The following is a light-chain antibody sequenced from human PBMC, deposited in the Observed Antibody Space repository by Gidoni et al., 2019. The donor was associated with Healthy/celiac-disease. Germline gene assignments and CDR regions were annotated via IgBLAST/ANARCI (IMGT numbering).Light chain of an antibody. CDR2: WAS. V-gene: IGKV4-1*01. CDR1: QSVLYSSNNKHY. Sequence: DIVMTQSPDSLAVSLGERATINCKSSQSVLYSSNNKHYLAWYQQKPGQPPKLLIYWASTRESGVPDQFSGSGSGTDFTLTISSLQAEDVAVYYCQQYYSTPFTFGPGTKSGYQT. CDR3: QQYYSTPFT. J-gene: IGKJ3*01.